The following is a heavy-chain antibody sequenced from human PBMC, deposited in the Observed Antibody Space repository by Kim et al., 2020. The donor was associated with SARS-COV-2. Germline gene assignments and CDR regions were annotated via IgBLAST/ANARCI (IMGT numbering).Heavy chain of an antibody. Sequence: ASVKVSCKASGYTFTSYGISWVRQAPGQGLEWMGWISAYNGNTNYAQKLQGRVTMTTDTSTSTAYMELRSLRSDDTAVYYCARGFIVVVPAATYYYYGMDVWGQGTTVTVSS. V-gene: IGHV1-18*01. J-gene: IGHJ6*02. D-gene: IGHD2-2*01. CDR3: ARGFIVVVPAATYYYYGMDV. CDR1: GYTFTSYG. CDR2: ISAYNGNT.